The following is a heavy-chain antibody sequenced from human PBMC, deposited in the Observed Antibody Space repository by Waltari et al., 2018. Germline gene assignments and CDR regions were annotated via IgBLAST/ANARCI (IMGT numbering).Heavy chain of an antibody. V-gene: IGHV1-69*05. Sequence: QVQLVQSGAEVKKPGSSVKVSCKASGGTFSSYAIIWVRQAPGQGLEWMGGFIPIFGTGSYAQKFQCRVTITTDESTSTADMELSSLRSEDTAVYYCARGYYDFWSGYSYWGQGTLVTVSS. CDR2: FIPIFGTG. CDR1: GGTFSSYA. J-gene: IGHJ4*02. D-gene: IGHD3-3*01. CDR3: ARGYYDFWSGYSY.